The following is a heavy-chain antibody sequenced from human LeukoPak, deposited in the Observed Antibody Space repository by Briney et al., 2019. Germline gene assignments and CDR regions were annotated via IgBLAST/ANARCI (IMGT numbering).Heavy chain of an antibody. CDR3: ARSQWNPGKTTQTT. J-gene: IGHJ5*02. CDR2: ISSSSNNI. Sequence: GGSLRLSCAGSGFIFSDYYMSWIRQAPGKGLEWVSYISSSSNNIYYADSVKGRFTISRDNAKNSLYLQMNSPRAEDTAVYYCARSQWNPGKTTQTTWGQGTLVTVSS. V-gene: IGHV3-11*01. D-gene: IGHD1-1*01. CDR1: GFIFSDYY.